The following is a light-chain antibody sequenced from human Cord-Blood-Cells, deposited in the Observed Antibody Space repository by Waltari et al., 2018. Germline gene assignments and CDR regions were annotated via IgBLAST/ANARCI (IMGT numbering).Light chain of an antibody. CDR1: SSDVGRYNL. CDR3: CSYAGSSTLV. Sequence: QSALTQPASVSGSPGQPTTISCTGTSSDVGRYNLVPWYQQHPGKAPKLMIYEGSKRPSGVSNRFSGSKSGNTASLTISGLQAEDEADYYCCSYAGSSTLVFGGGTKLTVL. J-gene: IGLJ3*02. V-gene: IGLV2-23*01. CDR2: EGS.